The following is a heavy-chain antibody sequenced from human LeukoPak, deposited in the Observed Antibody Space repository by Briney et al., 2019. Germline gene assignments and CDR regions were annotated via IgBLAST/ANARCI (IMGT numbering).Heavy chain of an antibody. V-gene: IGHV3-23*01. Sequence: GGSLRLSCAASGFTVSSYGRTWVRQAPGKGLEWVSAFSATDGSAQYAESVRDRFTISRDNSKKSLYLQMNSLRDEDTAVYFCAKARIAAAGTGAFDVWGQGTMVTVSS. CDR3: AKARIAAAGTGAFDV. CDR1: GFTVSSYG. D-gene: IGHD6-13*01. J-gene: IGHJ3*01. CDR2: FSATDGSA.